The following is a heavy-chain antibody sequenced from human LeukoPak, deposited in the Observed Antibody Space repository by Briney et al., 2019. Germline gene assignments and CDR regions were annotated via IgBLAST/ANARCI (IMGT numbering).Heavy chain of an antibody. CDR1: GFTFSSYG. D-gene: IGHD3-22*01. Sequence: GGTLSLSCAASGFTFSSYGMSWVRQAPGKGLEWVSAISGSGGSTYYADSVKGRFTISRDNSKNTLYLQMNSLRAEDTAVYYCAKDRWELYDSSGVINAFDIWGRGTMVTVSS. V-gene: IGHV3-23*01. J-gene: IGHJ3*02. CDR3: AKDRWELYDSSGVINAFDI. CDR2: ISGSGGST.